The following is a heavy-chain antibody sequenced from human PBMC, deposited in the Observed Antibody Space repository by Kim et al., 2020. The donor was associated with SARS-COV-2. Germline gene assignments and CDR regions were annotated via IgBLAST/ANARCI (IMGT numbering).Heavy chain of an antibody. V-gene: IGHV4-59*01. D-gene: IGHD5-12*01. J-gene: IGHJ4*02. CDR2: NSYSGSA. Sequence: SETLSLTCTVSGASISNNYWTWIRQPPGKGLEWIGYNSYSGSADSNPSLKSRISISLDTSKNHFSLKLTSVTAADTAVYYCARQYSGNGGGYFDFWGQGALVTVSS. CDR1: GASISNNY. CDR3: ARQYSGNGGGYFDF.